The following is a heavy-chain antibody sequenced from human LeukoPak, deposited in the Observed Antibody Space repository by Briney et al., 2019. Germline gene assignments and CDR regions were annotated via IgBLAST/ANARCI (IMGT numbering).Heavy chain of an antibody. CDR1: GGSFSGYY. Sequence: SETLSLTCAVYGGSFSGYYWSWIRQPPGKGLEWIGEINHSGSTNYNPSLNSRVTISVDPSKNQFSLKLSSVTAADTAVYYCARGSCSSTSCYGNYYWGQGTLVTVSS. D-gene: IGHD2-2*01. V-gene: IGHV4-34*01. CDR2: INHSGST. CDR3: ARGSCSSTSCYGNYY. J-gene: IGHJ4*02.